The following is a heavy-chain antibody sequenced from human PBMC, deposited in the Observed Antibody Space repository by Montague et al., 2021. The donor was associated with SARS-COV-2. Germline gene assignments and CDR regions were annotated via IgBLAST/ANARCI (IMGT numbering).Heavy chain of an antibody. CDR3: VAFGGVIVTWFDP. Sequence: SLRLSCPASGFTFSSYEMNWVRQAPGKGLEWVSYISSSGSTIYYADSVKGRFTISRDNAKNSLYLQMNSLRAEDTAVYYCVAFGGVIVTWFDPWGQGTLVTVSS. CDR1: GFTFSSYE. V-gene: IGHV3-48*03. J-gene: IGHJ5*02. CDR2: ISSSGSTI. D-gene: IGHD3-16*02.